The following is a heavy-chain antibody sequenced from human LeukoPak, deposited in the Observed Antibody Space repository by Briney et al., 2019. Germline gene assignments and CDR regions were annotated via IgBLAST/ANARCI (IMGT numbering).Heavy chain of an antibody. Sequence: GGSLRLSCAASGFTFDDYAMHWVRQAPGKGLEWVSGISWNSGSIGYADSVKGRFTISRDNAKNTLYLQMNSLRAEDTAVYYCARDLLTCGGDCPANYFDYWGQGTLVTVSS. J-gene: IGHJ4*02. CDR1: GFTFDDYA. CDR2: ISWNSGSI. CDR3: ARDLLTCGGDCPANYFDY. V-gene: IGHV3-9*01. D-gene: IGHD2-21*02.